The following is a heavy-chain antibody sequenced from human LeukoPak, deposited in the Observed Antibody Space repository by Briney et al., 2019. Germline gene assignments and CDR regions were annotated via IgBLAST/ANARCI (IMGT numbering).Heavy chain of an antibody. Sequence: ASVKVSCKASGYTFTSYDINWVRQATGQGLEWMGWMNPNSGNTGYAQKFQGRVTMTRNTSISTAYMELSSLRSEDTAVYYCARGAPRVWYYYYYGMDVWGQGTTVTVSS. V-gene: IGHV1-8*01. J-gene: IGHJ6*02. CDR1: GYTFTSYD. CDR3: ARGAPRVWYYYYYGMDV. CDR2: MNPNSGNT.